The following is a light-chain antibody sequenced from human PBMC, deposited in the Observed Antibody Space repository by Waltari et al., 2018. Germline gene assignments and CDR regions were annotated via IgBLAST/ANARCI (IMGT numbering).Light chain of an antibody. V-gene: IGLV2-11*01. CDR2: DVT. Sequence: QSALTQPRSVSASPGQSVTIPCTGSSSDVGAHNYFSWYQQHPGKAPKLIIYDVTDRPSGVPDRFSGSKSGNTASLTISGLQSEDEADYYCCSYAGRSIFGLFGGGTKLTVL. CDR3: CSYAGRSIFGL. J-gene: IGLJ2*01. CDR1: SSDVGAHNY.